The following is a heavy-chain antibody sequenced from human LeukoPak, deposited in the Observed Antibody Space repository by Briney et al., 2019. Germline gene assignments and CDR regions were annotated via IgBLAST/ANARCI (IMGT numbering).Heavy chain of an antibody. Sequence: GRSLRLSCAACGFTFSSYAMHWVRQAPGKGLEWVAVISYDGSNKYYADSVKGRFTISRDNSKNTLYLQMNSLRAEDTAVYYCARDPSNSGYEFPGFFDYWGQGTLVTVSS. CDR2: ISYDGSNK. CDR3: ARDPSNSGYEFPGFFDY. J-gene: IGHJ4*02. CDR1: GFTFSSYA. D-gene: IGHD5-12*01. V-gene: IGHV3-30-3*01.